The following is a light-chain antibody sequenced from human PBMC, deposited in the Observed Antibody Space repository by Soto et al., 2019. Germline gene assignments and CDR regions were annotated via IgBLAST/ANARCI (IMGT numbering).Light chain of an antibody. CDR2: GAS. CDR3: QQYVSAVT. V-gene: IGKV3-20*01. CDR1: QSVDSSF. Sequence: EIVLTQSPGSLSLSPGERATLSCRASQSVDSSFFAWYQQKPGQAPRLLIYGASNRATGIPDRFSGSGSGNFFTIISRRLEPEDLAVYYCQQYVSAVTFGQGTKVEIK. J-gene: IGKJ1*01.